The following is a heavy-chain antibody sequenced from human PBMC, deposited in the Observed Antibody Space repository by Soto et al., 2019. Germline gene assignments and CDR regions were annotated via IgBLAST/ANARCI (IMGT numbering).Heavy chain of an antibody. CDR1: GGSSSGYY. Sequence: SETLSLTHAVYGGSSSGYYWSWIRQPPGKGLEGMGEINHSGSTKYNPSIKSRVTISVDTSKNQFSLKLSAVTAADTAVYYCARASRFDCRGQGTLVTVS. J-gene: IGHJ4*02. D-gene: IGHD6-6*01. CDR3: ARASRFDC. V-gene: IGHV4-34*01. CDR2: INHSGST.